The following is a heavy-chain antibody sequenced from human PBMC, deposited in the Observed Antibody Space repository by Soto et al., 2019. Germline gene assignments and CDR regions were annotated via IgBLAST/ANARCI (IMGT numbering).Heavy chain of an antibody. CDR3: ARGTSMVRGLIDNGIDP. Sequence: QVPLVQSGAEVKKPGSSVTVSCKSSGGTFSSYAIHWVRQAPGQGLEWMGGIIPMYGPAKYAQRFKGRVTNTAGESTDTVYMEVTSLTSQHTAVYYCARGTSMVRGLIDNGIDPWGHGTLVTVSS. V-gene: IGHV1-69*01. D-gene: IGHD3-10*01. CDR2: IIPMYGPA. CDR1: GGTFSSYA. J-gene: IGHJ5*02.